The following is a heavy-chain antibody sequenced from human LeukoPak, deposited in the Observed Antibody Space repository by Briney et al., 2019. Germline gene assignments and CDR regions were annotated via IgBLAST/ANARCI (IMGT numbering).Heavy chain of an antibody. CDR2: IYHSGSS. CDR1: GDSISSSNW. Sequence: SETLSLTCAVSGDSISSSNWWTWVRQPPGKGLEWIAEIYHSGSSNYNPSLKGRVTISVDKSKNQFFLKLSSVTAADTAVYYCARGHYDSSGYYSGYFDQWGQGTLVTVSS. D-gene: IGHD3-22*01. V-gene: IGHV4-4*02. CDR3: ARGHYDSSGYYSGYFDQ. J-gene: IGHJ4*02.